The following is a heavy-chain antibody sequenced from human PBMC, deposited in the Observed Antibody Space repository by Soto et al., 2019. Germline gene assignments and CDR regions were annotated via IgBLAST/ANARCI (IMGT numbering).Heavy chain of an antibody. D-gene: IGHD2-2*01. CDR3: TTDIVVVPAAMRGGDND. V-gene: IGHV3-15*07. CDR2: IKSKTDGGTT. Sequence: SLRLSCAASGFTFSNAWMNWVRQAPGKGLEWVGRIKSKTDGGTTDYAAPVKGRFTISRDDSKNTLYLQMNSLKTEDTAVYYCTTDIVVVPAAMRGGDNDWGQGTLVTVSS. CDR1: GFTFSNAW. J-gene: IGHJ4*02.